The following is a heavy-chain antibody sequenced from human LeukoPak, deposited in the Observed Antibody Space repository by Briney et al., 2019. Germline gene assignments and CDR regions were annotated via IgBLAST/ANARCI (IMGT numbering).Heavy chain of an antibody. CDR2: ISSSSSYI. D-gene: IGHD2-2*01. Sequence: GGSLRLSCAASGFTFSSYSMNWVRQAPGKGLEWVSSISSSSSYIYYADSVKGRFTISRDNAKNSLYLQMNSLRAEDTAVYYCARDYSGYCSSTSCYHFDYWGQGTLVTVSS. CDR1: GFTFSSYS. V-gene: IGHV3-21*01. CDR3: ARDYSGYCSSTSCYHFDY. J-gene: IGHJ4*02.